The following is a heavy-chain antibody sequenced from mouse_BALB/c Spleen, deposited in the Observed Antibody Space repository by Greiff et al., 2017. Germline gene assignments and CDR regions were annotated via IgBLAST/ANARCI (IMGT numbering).Heavy chain of an antibody. Sequence: VQLKQSGGGLVKPGGSLKLSCAASGFTFSSYTMSWVRQTPEKRLEWVATISSGGSYTYYPDSVKGRFTISRDNAKNTLYLQMSSLKSEDTAMYYCTRDRRYYWYFDVWGAGTTVTVSS. V-gene: IGHV5-6-4*01. J-gene: IGHJ1*01. CDR2: ISSGGSYT. CDR1: GFTFSSYT. CDR3: TRDRRYYWYFDV. D-gene: IGHD2-14*01.